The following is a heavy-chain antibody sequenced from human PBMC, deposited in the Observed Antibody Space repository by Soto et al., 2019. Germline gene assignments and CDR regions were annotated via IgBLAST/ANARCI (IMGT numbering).Heavy chain of an antibody. CDR1: GFTFSDYW. J-gene: IGHJ4*02. CDR3: ARDSVRGYYDSSGYFTALDY. V-gene: IGHV3-7*01. D-gene: IGHD3-22*01. CDR2: IKQDGSEK. Sequence: GGSLRLSCAASGFTFSDYWMSWVRQAPGKGLEWVANIKQDGSEKYYVDSVKGRFTISRDNAKNSLFLQMSSLRAEDTAVYYCARDSVRGYYDSSGYFTALDYWGQGTLVTVSS.